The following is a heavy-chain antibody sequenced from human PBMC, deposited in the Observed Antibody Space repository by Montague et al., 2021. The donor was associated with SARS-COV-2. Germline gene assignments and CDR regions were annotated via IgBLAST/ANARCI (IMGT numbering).Heavy chain of an antibody. D-gene: IGHD4-17*01. CDR3: ARDLHTVPRRQWYVDL. J-gene: IGHJ2*01. CDR2: ISSGSSAI. CDR1: GFTFSDYY. V-gene: IGHV3-11*01. Sequence: SLRLSCAASGFTFSDYYMSWIRQAPGKGLESVAYISSGSSAIYYADSVKGRFTVSRDNAKTSLYLQMNGLRVEDTAIYYCARDLHTVPRRQWYVDLWGRGTLVTVSS.